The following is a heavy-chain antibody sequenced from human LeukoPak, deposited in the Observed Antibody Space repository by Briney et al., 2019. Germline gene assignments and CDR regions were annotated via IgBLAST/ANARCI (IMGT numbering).Heavy chain of an antibody. D-gene: IGHD3-22*01. V-gene: IGHV3-66*01. CDR1: GFTVSSNY. Sequence: GGSLRLSCAASGFTVSSNYMSWVRQAPGKGLEWVSVIYSGGSTYYADSVKGRFTISRDNSKNTLYLQMNSLRAEDTAVYYCARAGFSMIAAFDIWGQGTMVTVSS. CDR3: ARAGFSMIAAFDI. CDR2: IYSGGST. J-gene: IGHJ3*02.